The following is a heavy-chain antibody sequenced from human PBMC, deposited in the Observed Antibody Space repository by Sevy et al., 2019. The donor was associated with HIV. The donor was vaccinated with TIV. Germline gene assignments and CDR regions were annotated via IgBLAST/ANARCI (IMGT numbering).Heavy chain of an antibody. D-gene: IGHD6-19*01. CDR1: GGTFTTSG. Sequence: SVKVSCKASGGTFTTSGISWVRQGPGQGLEWMGGIIPILGTTNYAQMFQYRVTITADESTKTAYMELSSLRSEDTAVYYCARGGGNGWYYFDYWGQATSVTVSS. CDR2: IIPILGTT. V-gene: IGHV1-69*13. CDR3: ARGGGNGWYYFDY. J-gene: IGHJ4*02.